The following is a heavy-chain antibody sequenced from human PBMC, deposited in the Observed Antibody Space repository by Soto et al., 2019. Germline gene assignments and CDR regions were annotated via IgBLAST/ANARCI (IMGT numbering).Heavy chain of an antibody. J-gene: IGHJ2*01. CDR1: GGTFSSYA. V-gene: IGHV1-69*06. CDR3: ARNKIRGAMVLWYFDL. CDR2: IIPIFGTA. D-gene: IGHD3-10*01. Sequence: ASVKVSCKASGGTFSSYAISWVRQAPGQGLEWMGGIIPIFGTANYAQKFQGRVTITADKSTSTAYMELSGLRSKDTAVYYCARNKIRGAMVLWYFDLWGRGTLVTVSS.